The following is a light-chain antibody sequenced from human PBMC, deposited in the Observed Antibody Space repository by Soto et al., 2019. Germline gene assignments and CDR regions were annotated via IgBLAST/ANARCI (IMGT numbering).Light chain of an antibody. V-gene: IGKV3-20*01. Sequence: EVVLTQSPGTLSLSPGQRATLSCRASQSVSRSYLAWYQQKPGQAPRLLIYDTSDRATGIPDRFRASGSETDFALTIRRLEPEDFAVYYWQPSATSALFGPGNKVDIK. CDR2: DTS. CDR1: QSVSRSY. J-gene: IGKJ3*01. CDR3: QPSATSAL.